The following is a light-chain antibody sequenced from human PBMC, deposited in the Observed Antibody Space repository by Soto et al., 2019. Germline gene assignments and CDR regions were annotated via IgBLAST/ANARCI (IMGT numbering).Light chain of an antibody. CDR1: ESISVN. J-gene: IGKJ2*01. CDR3: QQYNIWPST. CDR2: GAT. Sequence: EIVMTQSPGTLSVSPGEGATLSCRASESISVNLAWYQQKPGQAPKLLIFGATSRATGVPARFSGSGSVTDFSLTISSPQSEDFAVYYWQQYNIWPSTFGQGTKLEIK. V-gene: IGKV3-15*01.